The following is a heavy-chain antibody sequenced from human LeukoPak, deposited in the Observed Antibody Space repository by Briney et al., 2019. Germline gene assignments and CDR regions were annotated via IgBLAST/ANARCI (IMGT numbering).Heavy chain of an antibody. V-gene: IGHV3-74*01. Sequence: GGSLRLSCAVSGFTFSGHWMFWVRQAPGKGLVWVSSTNSDGSSTGYTDSVKGRFTISRDNSKNTLYLQMNSLRAEDTAVYYCARGSTYYYDSSGNPNDYWGQGTLVTVSS. CDR3: ARGSTYYYDSSGNPNDY. D-gene: IGHD3-22*01. CDR2: TNSDGSST. J-gene: IGHJ4*02. CDR1: GFTFSGHW.